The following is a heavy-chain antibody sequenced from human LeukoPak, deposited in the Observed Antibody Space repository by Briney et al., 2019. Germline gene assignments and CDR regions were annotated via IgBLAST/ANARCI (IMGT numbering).Heavy chain of an antibody. V-gene: IGHV4-30-2*01. CDR1: GGSISSGDYS. CDR3: ARDYYDSSDYYSAGFDP. CDR2: IFHSGST. D-gene: IGHD3-22*01. Sequence: SETLSLTCAVSGGSISSGDYSWSWIRQPPGKGLEWSGYIFHSGSTYYNPSLKSRVTISVDRSKNQFSLNLSSVTAADTAVYYCARDYYDSSDYYSAGFDPWGQGTLVTVFS. J-gene: IGHJ5*02.